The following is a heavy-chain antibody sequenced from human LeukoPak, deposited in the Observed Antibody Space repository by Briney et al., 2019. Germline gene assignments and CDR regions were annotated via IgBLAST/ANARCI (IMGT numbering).Heavy chain of an antibody. J-gene: IGHJ4*02. Sequence: GGSLRLSCAASGFTFSSYGMRWVRQAPGKGLEWVAFIRYDGSNKYYADSVKGRFTISRDNSKNTLYLQMNSLRAEDTAVYYCAKGLTLNFISYYFDYWGQGTLVTVSS. V-gene: IGHV3-30*02. CDR2: IRYDGSNK. D-gene: IGHD3-10*01. CDR3: AKGLTLNFISYYFDY. CDR1: GFTFSSYG.